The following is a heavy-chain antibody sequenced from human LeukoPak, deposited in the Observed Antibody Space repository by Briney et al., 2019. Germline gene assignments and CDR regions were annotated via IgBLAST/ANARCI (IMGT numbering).Heavy chain of an antibody. J-gene: IGHJ4*02. D-gene: IGHD2/OR15-2a*01. Sequence: PGGSLRLSCAASGFTFISYAMNWVRQAPGKGLQWVSYISSSTLYYADSVKGRFTISRDNAKNSLYLQINSLRDEDTAVYYCVRDGRSNYFFDYWGQGTLVTVSS. V-gene: IGHV3-48*02. CDR1: GFTFISYA. CDR3: VRDGRSNYFFDY. CDR2: ISSSTL.